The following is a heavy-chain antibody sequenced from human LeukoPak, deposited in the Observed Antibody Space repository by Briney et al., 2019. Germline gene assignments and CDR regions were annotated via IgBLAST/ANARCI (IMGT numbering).Heavy chain of an antibody. CDR1: GFTFSRYP. Sequence: GSLRLSCSASGFTFSRYPMHWVRQAPGKGLEYVSAISGNGGSTYYADLVKGRFTISRDNSKNTLYLQMSSLRTEDTAIYYCVKAQYDFWSGLDYRGQGTLVTVSS. J-gene: IGHJ4*02. V-gene: IGHV3-64D*09. CDR3: VKAQYDFWSGLDY. D-gene: IGHD3-3*01. CDR2: ISGNGGST.